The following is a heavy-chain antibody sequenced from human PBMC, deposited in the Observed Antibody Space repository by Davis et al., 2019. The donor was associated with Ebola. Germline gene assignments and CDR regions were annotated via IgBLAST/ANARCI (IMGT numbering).Heavy chain of an antibody. CDR3: ARRGSGLLHYYYGMDV. CDR2: ISAYNGNT. V-gene: IGHV1-18*01. J-gene: IGHJ6*02. CDR1: GYTFTSYG. D-gene: IGHD2-15*01. Sequence: ASVKVSCKASGYTFTSYGISWVRQAPGQGLEWMGWISAYNGNTNYAQKLQGRVTMTTDTSTSTAYMELRSLRSDDTAVYYCARRGSGLLHYYYGMDVWGQGTTVTVSS.